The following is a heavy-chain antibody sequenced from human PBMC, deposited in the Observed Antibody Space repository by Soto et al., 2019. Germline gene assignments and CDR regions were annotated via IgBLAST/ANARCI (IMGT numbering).Heavy chain of an antibody. CDR1: GLLFNDVW. Sequence: GGSLRLSCAASGLLFNDVWMTWVRQAPGKGLEWVGRIKTKPDDGTVDYSAPVRGRFTISRDDSKKTLYLQMTGLKSDDTGVYYCTTSNLGVDFWGQGTLVTVSS. D-gene: IGHD3-16*01. CDR2: IKTKPDDGTV. CDR3: TTSNLGVDF. V-gene: IGHV3-15*01. J-gene: IGHJ1*01.